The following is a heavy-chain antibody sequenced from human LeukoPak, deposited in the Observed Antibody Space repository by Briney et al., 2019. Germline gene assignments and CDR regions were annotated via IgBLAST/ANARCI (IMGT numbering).Heavy chain of an antibody. J-gene: IGHJ5*02. CDR1: GGSISSYY. Sequence: SETLSLTCTVSGGSISSYYWSWIRQPPGKGLEWIGYIYYSGSTNYNPSLKSRVTISVDTSKNQFSLKLSSVTAEDTAVYYCARAPHYYDSSGYDLETGSHWFDPWGQGTLVTVSS. CDR3: ARAPHYYDSSGYDLETGSHWFDP. CDR2: IYYSGST. D-gene: IGHD3-22*01. V-gene: IGHV4-59*01.